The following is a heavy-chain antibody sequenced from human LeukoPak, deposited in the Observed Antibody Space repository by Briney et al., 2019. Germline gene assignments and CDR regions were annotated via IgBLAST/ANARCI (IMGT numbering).Heavy chain of an antibody. Sequence: GGSLRLSCAASGFTFSSYAMSWVRQAPGKGLEWVSAISGSGGSTYYADSVKGRFTISRDNSKNTLCLQMNSLRAEDTAVYYCAKQLGYCSDGSCYFPYWGQGTLVTVSS. CDR3: AKQLGYCSDGSCYFPY. D-gene: IGHD2-15*01. CDR2: ISGSGGST. J-gene: IGHJ4*02. CDR1: GFTFSSYA. V-gene: IGHV3-23*01.